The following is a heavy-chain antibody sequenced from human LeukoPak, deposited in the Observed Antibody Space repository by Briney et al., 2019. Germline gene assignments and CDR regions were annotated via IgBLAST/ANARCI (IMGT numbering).Heavy chain of an antibody. CDR2: INHSGST. V-gene: IGHV4-34*01. CDR1: GGSINSFY. J-gene: IGHJ3*02. Sequence: SETLSLTCTVSGGSINSFYWSWIRQPPGKGLEWIGEINHSGSTNYNPSLKSRVTISVDTSKNQFSLKPSSVTAADTAVYYCARGSRGGRPMWELLRVWAFDIWGQGTMVTVSS. D-gene: IGHD1-26*01. CDR3: ARGSRGGRPMWELLRVWAFDI.